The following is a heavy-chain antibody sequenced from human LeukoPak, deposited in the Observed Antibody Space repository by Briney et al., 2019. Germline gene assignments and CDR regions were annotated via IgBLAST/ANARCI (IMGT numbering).Heavy chain of an antibody. J-gene: IGHJ6*03. CDR3: AKVVELATLTGDSYTYSYHMDV. CDR1: AYSFSTYW. D-gene: IGHD5-24*01. CDR2: IIPGETDT. Sequence: GEALQISSHGSAYSFSTYWIGWARPLPRKGREWMGSIIPGETDTRYSTDFQGQVTISADKYISSAYLQRSSLKPSDTAVYYCAKVVELATLTGDSYTYSYHMDVWGKGTAVSVSS. V-gene: IGHV5-51*01.